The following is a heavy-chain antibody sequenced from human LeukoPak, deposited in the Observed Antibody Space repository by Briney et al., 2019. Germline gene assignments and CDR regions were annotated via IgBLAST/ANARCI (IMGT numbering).Heavy chain of an antibody. CDR2: SRSKANGYTT. V-gene: IGHV3-72*01. D-gene: IGHD2-15*01. J-gene: IGHJ5*02. CDR3: VRFTCRGVFFTGS. Sequence: QPGGSLRLSCAVSGLRLSDHYIDCVRQAPGKGREWVGRSRSKANGYTTEYAASVKGRFTFSRDDSENSPYLQMNSLKTEDTAVYYCVRFTCRGVFFTGSWGQG. CDR1: GLRLSDHY.